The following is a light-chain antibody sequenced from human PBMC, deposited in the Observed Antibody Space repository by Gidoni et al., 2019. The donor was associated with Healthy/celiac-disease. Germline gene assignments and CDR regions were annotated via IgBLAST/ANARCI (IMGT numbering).Light chain of an antibody. Sequence: QSLLTHPPSASAAPGQRVTISCTGSSYNIGAGYDVHWYQQPPGTAPKLLFYGNSNRPSGVPDRFSGSKSGTSASLAITGLQAEDEADYYCQSYDSSLSLYVFGTGTKVTVL. CDR2: GNS. V-gene: IGLV1-40*01. CDR3: QSYDSSLSLYV. J-gene: IGLJ1*01. CDR1: SYNIGAGYD.